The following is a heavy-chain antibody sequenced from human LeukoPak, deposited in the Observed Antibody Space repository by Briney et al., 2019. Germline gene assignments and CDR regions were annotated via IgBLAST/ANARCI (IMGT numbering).Heavy chain of an antibody. J-gene: IGHJ4*02. CDR3: ARVETGTTR. V-gene: IGHV4-34*01. CDR1: GGSFSGYY. Sequence: SETLSLTCAVYGGSFSGYYWSWIRQPPGKGLEWIGEINHSGSTNYNPSLKSRVTISVDTSKNQFSLKLSSVTAADTAVYYCARVETGTTRWGQGTLVIVSS. CDR2: INHSGST. D-gene: IGHD1-7*01.